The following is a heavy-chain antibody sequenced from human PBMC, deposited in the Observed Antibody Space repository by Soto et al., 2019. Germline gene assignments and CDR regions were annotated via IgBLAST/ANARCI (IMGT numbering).Heavy chain of an antibody. J-gene: IGHJ4*02. CDR3: AKVRGYASGWRYFDY. Sequence: SETLSLTCNVSGGSISGYYWSWIRQAPGKGLQWIGYIFHSGSTSHNPSLRSRVTISVDTSKNQFSLKVNSVTAADTAVYYCAKVRGYASGWRYFDYWGQGTLVTVSS. V-gene: IGHV4-59*01. D-gene: IGHD5-18*01. CDR1: GGSISGYY. CDR2: IFHSGST.